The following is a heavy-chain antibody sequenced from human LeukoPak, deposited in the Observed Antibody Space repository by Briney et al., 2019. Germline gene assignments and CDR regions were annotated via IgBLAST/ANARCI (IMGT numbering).Heavy chain of an antibody. Sequence: GGSLRLSCAASGFTFNSYGMHWVRQAPGKGLEWVAVIWYDGGSKYYAASVKGRFTISRDNSKNTLYLQMNSLRAEDTAVYYCARSVDFWSGYQDYWGQGTLVTVSS. CDR1: GFTFNSYG. CDR3: ARSVDFWSGYQDY. V-gene: IGHV3-33*01. J-gene: IGHJ4*02. D-gene: IGHD3-3*01. CDR2: IWYDGGSK.